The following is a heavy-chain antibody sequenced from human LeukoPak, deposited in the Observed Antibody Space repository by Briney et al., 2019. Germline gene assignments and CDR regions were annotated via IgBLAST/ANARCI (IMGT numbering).Heavy chain of an antibody. CDR3: ARGYCSGGSCYRALGY. Sequence: SETLSLTCTVSGGSISSYYWSWIRQPPGKGLEWIGYIYYSGSTYYNPSLKSRVTISVDTSKNQFSLKLSSVTAADTAVYYCARGYCSGGSCYRALGYWGQGTLVTVSS. J-gene: IGHJ4*02. V-gene: IGHV4-59*12. D-gene: IGHD2-15*01. CDR1: GGSISSYY. CDR2: IYYSGST.